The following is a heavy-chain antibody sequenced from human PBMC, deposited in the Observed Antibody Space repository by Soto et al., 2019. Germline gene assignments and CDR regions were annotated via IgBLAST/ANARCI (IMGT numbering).Heavy chain of an antibody. D-gene: IGHD1-1*01. CDR1: GWSVNRGNYY. CDR2: MSHSGGT. J-gene: IGHJ3*02. V-gene: IGHV4-34*01. CDR3: ARVERGTATTVVDAFDI. Sequence: SETLSLTCAVFGWSVNRGNYYWSWIRQPPGKGLEWIGEMSHSGGTHFNPSLKSRVTISVDTSKNQFSLKMSSVTAADTALYYCARVERGTATTVVDAFDIWGPGTMVTVSS.